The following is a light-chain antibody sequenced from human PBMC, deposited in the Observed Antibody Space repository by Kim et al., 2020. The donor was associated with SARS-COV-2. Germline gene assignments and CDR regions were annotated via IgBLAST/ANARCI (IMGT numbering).Light chain of an antibody. J-gene: IGKJ1*01. CDR2: LGS. CDR1: QSLLHSSGYTY. CDR3: MQALQTPPWT. V-gene: IGKV2-28*01. Sequence: ASISCRSSQSLLHSSGYTYLDWYVQKPGQSPQLLIYLGSHRASGVPNRFTASGSDTDFTLKISRVEAEDVGFYYCMQALQTPPWTFGQGTKVDIK.